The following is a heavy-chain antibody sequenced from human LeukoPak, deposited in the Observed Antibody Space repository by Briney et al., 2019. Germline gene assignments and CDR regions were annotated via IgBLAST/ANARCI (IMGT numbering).Heavy chain of an antibody. D-gene: IGHD2-2*01. CDR2: INPNGGGT. V-gene: IGHV1-2*06. J-gene: IGHJ3*02. CDR3: ARVREQLKDAFDI. Sequence: ASVKVSCKASGYTFTGYYMHWVRQAPGQGLEWMGRINPNGGGTNYAQKFQGRVTMTRDTAISTAYMELSRLRSDDTAVYYCARVREQLKDAFDIWGQGTMVTVSS. CDR1: GYTFTGYY.